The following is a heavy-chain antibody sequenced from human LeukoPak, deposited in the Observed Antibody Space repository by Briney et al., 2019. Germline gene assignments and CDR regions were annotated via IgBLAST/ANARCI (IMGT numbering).Heavy chain of an antibody. D-gene: IGHD6-6*01. J-gene: IGHJ4*02. CDR1: GFTFSSYA. Sequence: GGSLRLSCAASGFTFSSYAMSWVRQAPGKGLELVSAISGSGGSTYYADSVKGRFTISRDNSKNTLYLQMNSLRAEDTAVYYCAKDLGVPSSSYIAYYFDYWGQGTLVTVSS. CDR2: ISGSGGST. CDR3: AKDLGVPSSSYIAYYFDY. V-gene: IGHV3-23*01.